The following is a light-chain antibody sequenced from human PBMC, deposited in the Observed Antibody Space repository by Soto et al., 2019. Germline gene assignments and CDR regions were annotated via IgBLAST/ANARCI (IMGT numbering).Light chain of an antibody. CDR3: QQSYSTPPT. V-gene: IGKV1-39*01. Sequence: DIQMTQSPSSLSASVGDRVTITCRASQSISSFLNWYHQKAGKAPKLLIYAASSLQSGVPSRFSGSVSGTDFTLTISSLQPEDFASYYCQQSYSTPPTFGQGTKVEIK. CDR1: QSISSF. CDR2: AAS. J-gene: IGKJ1*01.